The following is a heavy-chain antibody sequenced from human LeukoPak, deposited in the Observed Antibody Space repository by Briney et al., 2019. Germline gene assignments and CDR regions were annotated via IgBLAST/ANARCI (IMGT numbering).Heavy chain of an antibody. D-gene: IGHD4-11*01. CDR3: ARDPVQMTTVTTVSYYYMDV. Sequence: GGSLRLSCAASGFTFSSYWMSWVRQAPGKGLEWVANIKQDGSEKYYVDSVKGRFTISRDNAKNSLYLQMNSLRAEDTAVYYCARDPVQMTTVTTVSYYYMDVWAKGPRSPSP. CDR1: GFTFSSYW. CDR2: IKQDGSEK. J-gene: IGHJ6*03. V-gene: IGHV3-7*01.